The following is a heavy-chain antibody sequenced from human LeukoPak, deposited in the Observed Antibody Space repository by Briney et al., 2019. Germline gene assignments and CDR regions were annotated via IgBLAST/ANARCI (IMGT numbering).Heavy chain of an antibody. V-gene: IGHV3-30*03. Sequence: GGSLRLSCAASGFTLRSYTMNWVRQAPGKGLEWVAVISYDGSNKYYADSVKGRFTISRDDSRNTLYLQMTSLRAEDTAVYYCARGQSVGWEIGVCDFWGQGSLVTVAS. CDR1: GFTLRSYT. D-gene: IGHD1-26*01. CDR3: ARGQSVGWEIGVCDF. J-gene: IGHJ4*02. CDR2: ISYDGSNK.